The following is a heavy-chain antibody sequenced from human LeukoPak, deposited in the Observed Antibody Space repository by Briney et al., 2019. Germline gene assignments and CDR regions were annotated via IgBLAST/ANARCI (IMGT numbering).Heavy chain of an antibody. V-gene: IGHV1-46*03. CDR2: INPSGGSK. CDR3: ARRGGYSPPFDY. CDR1: GYTSTSYY. Sequence: ASVKLSCKASGYTSTSYYMHWVRHAPRQGLEWMGIINPSGGSKSYAQKFQGRVTITRDTSTSTVYMELSSRRSEDTAVYYCARRGGYSPPFDYGRQRTLVSVS. J-gene: IGHJ4*02. D-gene: IGHD5-12*01.